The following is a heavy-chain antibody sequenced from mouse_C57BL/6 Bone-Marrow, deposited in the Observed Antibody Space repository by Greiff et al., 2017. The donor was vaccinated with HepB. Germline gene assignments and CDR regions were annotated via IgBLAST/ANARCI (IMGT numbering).Heavy chain of an antibody. CDR2: ISNGGGST. J-gene: IGHJ3*01. D-gene: IGHD2-1*01. CDR3: ARGGYYGSPWFAY. V-gene: IGHV5-12*01. CDR1: GFTFSDYY. Sequence: DVKLQESGGGLVQPGGSLKLSCAASGFTFSDYYIYWVRQTPEKRLEWVAYISNGGGSTYYPDTVKGRFTISRDNAKNTLYLQMSRLKSEDTAMYYCARGGYYGSPWFAYWGQGTLVTVSA.